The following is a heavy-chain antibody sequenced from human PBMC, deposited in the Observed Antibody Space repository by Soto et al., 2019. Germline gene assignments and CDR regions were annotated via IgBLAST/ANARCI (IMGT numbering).Heavy chain of an antibody. CDR3: ARGGGVGVAGSAAFDM. Sequence: QLHLVQSGAVVKKPGASVTVSCSASGYPVTAYYMHWVRQAPGRGLEWMGGINPATGAAKYTQTFRGRVTLTRDTSTSTVFVELSGPTSEDPAVFYWARGGGVGVAGSAAFDMWGQGTLVTVSS. J-gene: IGHJ3*02. CDR1: GYPVTAYY. V-gene: IGHV1-2*02. D-gene: IGHD3-3*01. CDR2: INPATGAA.